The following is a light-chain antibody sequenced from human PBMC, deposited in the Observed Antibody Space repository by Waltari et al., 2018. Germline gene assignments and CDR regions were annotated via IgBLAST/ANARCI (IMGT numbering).Light chain of an antibody. Sequence: DIQMTQSPSSLSASVGDRVTITCRASQSISSYLNWYQQKPGKAPKLLIYAASSLQSWVPSRFGGSGSGTDFTLTISSLQPEDFATYYCQQSYSTLSFTFGPGTKVDIK. CDR2: AAS. CDR1: QSISSY. V-gene: IGKV1-39*01. CDR3: QQSYSTLSFT. J-gene: IGKJ3*01.